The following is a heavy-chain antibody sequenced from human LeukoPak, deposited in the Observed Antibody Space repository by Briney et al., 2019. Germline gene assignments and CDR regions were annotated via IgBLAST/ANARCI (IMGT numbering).Heavy chain of an antibody. V-gene: IGHV3-23*01. D-gene: IGHD1-26*01. Sequence: GGSLRLSCAASGFTFSSYAMSWVRQAPGKGLEWVSAIRDSGSSTHYADSVKGRFTTSGDNSKNTLFLQMNSLRAEDTAIYYCAKYGPQDSGSSHFDYWGQGALVTVSS. CDR3: AKYGPQDSGSSHFDY. CDR1: GFTFSSYA. CDR2: IRDSGSST. J-gene: IGHJ4*02.